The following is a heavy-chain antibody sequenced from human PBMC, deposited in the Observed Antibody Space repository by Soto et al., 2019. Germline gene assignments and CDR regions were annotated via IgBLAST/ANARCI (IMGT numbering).Heavy chain of an antibody. Sequence: QVQLVESGGGVVQPGRSLRLSCEASGFTFSSYGMHWVRQAPGKGLEWGAVIWYDGSNKYYADSVKGRFTISRDNSKNTLYLQMNSLRAEDTSVYHCARGGYYDTSGYYSTSYYFDYWGQGTLVTVSS. V-gene: IGHV3-33*01. CDR1: GFTFSSYG. J-gene: IGHJ4*02. CDR3: ARGGYYDTSGYYSTSYYFDY. CDR2: IWYDGSNK. D-gene: IGHD3-22*01.